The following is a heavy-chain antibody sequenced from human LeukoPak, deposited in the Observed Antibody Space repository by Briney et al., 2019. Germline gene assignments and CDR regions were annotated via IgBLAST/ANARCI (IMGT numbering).Heavy chain of an antibody. V-gene: IGHV3-74*01. CDR3: ARDKKSGESSEIDY. D-gene: IGHD3-10*01. CDR2: INRDGSTT. CDR1: GFTFSNYW. Sequence: GGSLRLSCAASGFTFSNYWVHWVRQAPGKGLVWVSRINRDGSTTNYADSVKGRFTVSRDNAKNTLELQMNSLRAEDTAVYYCARDKKSGESSEIDYWGQGTLVTVSS. J-gene: IGHJ4*02.